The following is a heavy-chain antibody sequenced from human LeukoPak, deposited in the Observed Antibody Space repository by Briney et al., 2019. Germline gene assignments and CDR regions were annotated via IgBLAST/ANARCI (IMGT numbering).Heavy chain of an antibody. D-gene: IGHD2-2*01. V-gene: IGHV1-3*01. CDR3: ARDFTQYCSSTSCYGPFDY. J-gene: IGHJ4*02. CDR2: NNAGNGNT. Sequence: GASVKVSCKASGYTFTSYAMHWVRQAPGQRLEWMGWNNAGNGNTKYSQKFQGRVTITRDTSASTAYMELSSLRSEDTAVYYCARDFTQYCSSTSCYGPFDYWGQGTLVTVSS. CDR1: GYTFTSYA.